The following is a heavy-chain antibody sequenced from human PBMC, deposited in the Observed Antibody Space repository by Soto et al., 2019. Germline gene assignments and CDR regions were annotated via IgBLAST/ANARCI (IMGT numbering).Heavy chain of an antibody. Sequence: SETLSLTCAVSGGSISSGGYSWNWIRQPPGKGLEWIGYIYQSGSTHYNPSLKGRVTISVDRSKNQFSLKLSSVTAADTAVYYCARDQREGNWFDPWGHGTLVTVSS. CDR2: IYQSGST. V-gene: IGHV4-30-2*01. J-gene: IGHJ5*02. CDR1: GGSISSGGYS. CDR3: ARDQREGNWFDP.